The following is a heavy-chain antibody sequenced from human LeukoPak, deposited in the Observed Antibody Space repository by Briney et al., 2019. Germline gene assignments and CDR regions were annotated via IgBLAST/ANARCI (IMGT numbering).Heavy chain of an antibody. V-gene: IGHV4-59*08. CDR2: IYYTGDT. Sequence: SETLSLTCTVSGVSISSYYWNWIRQAPGKGLEWIGYIYYTGDTNFNPSLKSRVTISLDTSKNQFSLKLTSVTAADTAVYYCTRPPRPIAGNPYFDYWGQGTVVTVSS. CDR3: TRPPRPIAGNPYFDY. J-gene: IGHJ4*02. CDR1: GVSISSYY. D-gene: IGHD6-13*01.